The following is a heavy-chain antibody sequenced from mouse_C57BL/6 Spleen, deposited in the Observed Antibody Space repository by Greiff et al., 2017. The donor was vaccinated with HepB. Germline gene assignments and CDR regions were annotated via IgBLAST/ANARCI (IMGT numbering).Heavy chain of an antibody. D-gene: IGHD2-4*01. CDR3: ARWDYDGEYYAMDY. CDR1: GYAFTNYL. V-gene: IGHV1-54*01. CDR2: INPGSGGT. Sequence: VQLQQSGAELVRPGTSVKVSCKASGYAFTNYLIEWVKQRPGQGLEWIGVINPGSGGTNYNEKFKGKATLTADKSSSTAYMQLSSMTSEDSAVYFCARWDYDGEYYAMDYWGQGTSVTVSS. J-gene: IGHJ4*01.